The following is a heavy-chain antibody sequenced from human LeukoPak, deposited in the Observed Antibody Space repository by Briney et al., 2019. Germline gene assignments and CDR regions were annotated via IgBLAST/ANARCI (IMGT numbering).Heavy chain of an antibody. J-gene: IGHJ4*02. Sequence: GGSLRLSCAASGFTFSSYWMHWVRQAPGNGLVWVSRINSDGSSTSYADSVKGRFTISRDNAKNTLYLQMNSLRAEDTAVYYCARGHGSYYDILTGYFDYWGQGTLVTVSS. CDR3: ARGHGSYYDILTGYFDY. CDR1: GFTFSSYW. CDR2: INSDGSST. D-gene: IGHD3-9*01. V-gene: IGHV3-74*01.